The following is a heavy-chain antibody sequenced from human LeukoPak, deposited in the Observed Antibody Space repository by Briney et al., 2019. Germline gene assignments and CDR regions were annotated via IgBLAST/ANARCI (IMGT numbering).Heavy chain of an antibody. CDR1: GGSISSYY. D-gene: IGHD6-13*01. J-gene: IGHJ3*02. V-gene: IGHV4-59*01. CDR3: ARDGIGSSSWVGAFDI. Sequence: SETLSLTCTVSGGSISSYYWSWIRQPPGKGLEWIGYIYYGGSTNYNPSLKSRVTISVDTSKNQFSLKLSSVTAADTAVYYCARDGIGSSSWVGAFDIWGQGTMVTVSS. CDR2: IYYGGST.